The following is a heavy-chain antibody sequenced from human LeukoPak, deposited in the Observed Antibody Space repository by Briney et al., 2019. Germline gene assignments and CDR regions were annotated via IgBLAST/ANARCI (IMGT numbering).Heavy chain of an antibody. CDR3: ARSSPPAYYDFWNGYLDY. V-gene: IGHV1-46*01. CDR2: INPTGGVT. J-gene: IGHJ4*02. Sequence: ASVKVSCKASGYSFTTYYMHWVRRAPGQGLEWMGIINPTGGVTAYAQKFQGRVTVTRDTSTSTVYIALSSLRSEDTAVYYCARSSPPAYYDFWNGYLDYWGQGTLVTVSS. CDR1: GYSFTTYY. D-gene: IGHD3-3*01.